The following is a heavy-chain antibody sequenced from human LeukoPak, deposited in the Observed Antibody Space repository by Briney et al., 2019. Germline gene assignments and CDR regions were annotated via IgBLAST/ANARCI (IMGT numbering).Heavy chain of an antibody. J-gene: IGHJ4*02. CDR2: MNPNSGNT. CDR3: ARGSTYNESSGQVPFDY. CDR1: GYTFTSYD. V-gene: IGHV1-8*01. Sequence: ASVKVSCKASGYTFTSYDINWVRQATGQGLEWMGWMNPNSGNTGYAQKFQGRVTMTRNTSISTAYMELSSLRSEDTAVYYCARGSTYNESSGQVPFDYWGQGTLVTVSS. D-gene: IGHD3-22*01.